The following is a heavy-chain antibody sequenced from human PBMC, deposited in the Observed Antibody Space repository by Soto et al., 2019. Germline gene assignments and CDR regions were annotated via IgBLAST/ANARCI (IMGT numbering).Heavy chain of an antibody. J-gene: IGHJ2*01. D-gene: IGHD2-15*01. CDR2: ISASTRNT. CDR1: GYTFSDYA. CDR3: VRCYCSVGSCYACWHFDL. V-gene: IGHV1-18*01. Sequence: QVQLVQSGGEVKKPGASVKVSCQASGYTFSDYAISWVRQAPGQGLEWMGWISASTRNTDQAQNFQGRVIMTLDTSTNTAYMELRSLRSYDTAVYYCVRCYCSVGSCYACWHFDLWGGGNLVTVSS.